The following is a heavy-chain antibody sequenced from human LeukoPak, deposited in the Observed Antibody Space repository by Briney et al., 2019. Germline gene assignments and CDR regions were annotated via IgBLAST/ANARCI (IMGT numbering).Heavy chain of an antibody. CDR3: ARERGNYDVLTGYYPFDY. Sequence: SSETLSLTCTVSGGSISIYSWSWIRQPAGKGLEWIGRIYTSGSTNYNPFLRGRVTMSVDTSKNQFSLKLTSVTAADTAVYYCARERGNYDVLTGYYPFDYWGQGTLVTVSS. V-gene: IGHV4-4*07. CDR1: GGSISIYS. CDR2: IYTSGST. D-gene: IGHD3-9*01. J-gene: IGHJ4*02.